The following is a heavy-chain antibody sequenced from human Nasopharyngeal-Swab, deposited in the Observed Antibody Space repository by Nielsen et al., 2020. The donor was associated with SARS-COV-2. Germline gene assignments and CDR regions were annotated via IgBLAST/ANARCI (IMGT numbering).Heavy chain of an antibody. CDR3: AKDCIAVALYYFDY. Sequence: LKISCAASGFTFSSYAMSWVRQAPGKGLEWVSAISGSGGSTYYADSVKGRFTISRDNSKNTLYLQMNSLRAEDTAVYYCAKDCIAVALYYFDYWGQGTLVTVSS. CDR1: GFTFSSYA. CDR2: ISGSGGST. J-gene: IGHJ4*02. V-gene: IGHV3-23*01. D-gene: IGHD6-19*01.